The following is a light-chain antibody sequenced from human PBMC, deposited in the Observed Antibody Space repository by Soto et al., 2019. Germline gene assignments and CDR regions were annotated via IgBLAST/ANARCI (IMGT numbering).Light chain of an antibody. J-gene: IGLJ2*01. V-gene: IGLV1-40*01. Sequence: QSVLTQPPSVSGAPGQTVIISCTGSSSNIGACYDVHWYQHLPGTAPKLLIYGNNNRPSGVPDRFSGSKSGTSASLAITGLQAEDETDYYCQSFDSSLSGSVFGGGTKLTVL. CDR3: QSFDSSLSGSV. CDR2: GNN. CDR1: SSNIGACYD.